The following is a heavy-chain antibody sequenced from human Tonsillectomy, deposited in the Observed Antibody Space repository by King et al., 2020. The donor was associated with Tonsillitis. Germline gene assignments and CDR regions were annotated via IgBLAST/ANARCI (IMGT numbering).Heavy chain of an antibody. Sequence: HVQLVESGGGVVQPGRSLRLSCAASGFSFSSYGMHWVRLAPGKGLEWVAVIWYDGSNKYYEDSVKGRFTISRDNSKNTLYLQMNSLRDEDTAVYYCAREGDCSNTVCYTSAYFLHWGQGTLVTVSS. CDR2: IWYDGSNK. V-gene: IGHV3-33*08. D-gene: IGHD2-2*02. J-gene: IGHJ1*01. CDR1: GFSFSSYG. CDR3: AREGDCSNTVCYTSAYFLH.